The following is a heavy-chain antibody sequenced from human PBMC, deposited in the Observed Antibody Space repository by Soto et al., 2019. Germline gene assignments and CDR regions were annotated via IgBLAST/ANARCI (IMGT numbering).Heavy chain of an antibody. CDR2: IYYSGST. D-gene: IGHD3-3*01. CDR3: ARLLTIFGVVTKYYFDY. V-gene: IGHV4-59*01. Sequence: SETLSLTCTVSGGSISSYYWSWIRQPPGKGLEWIGYIYYSGSTNYNPSLKSRVTISVDTSKNQFSLKLRSATAADTAVYYCARLLTIFGVVTKYYFDYWGQGTLVTVSS. CDR1: GGSISSYY. J-gene: IGHJ4*02.